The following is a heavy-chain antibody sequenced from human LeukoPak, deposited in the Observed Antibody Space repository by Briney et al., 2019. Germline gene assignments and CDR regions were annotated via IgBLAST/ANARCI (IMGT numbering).Heavy chain of an antibody. D-gene: IGHD6-13*01. Sequence: SETLSLTCTVSGGSISSYYWSWIRQPPGMGLEWIGSVHYSGSTNYNPSLKSRVTISVDTSKNQFSLKLSSVTAADTAVYYCAGCIAAAGHCGYWGQGTLVTVSS. J-gene: IGHJ4*02. CDR3: AGCIAAAGHCGY. V-gene: IGHV4-59*01. CDR2: VHYSGST. CDR1: GGSISSYY.